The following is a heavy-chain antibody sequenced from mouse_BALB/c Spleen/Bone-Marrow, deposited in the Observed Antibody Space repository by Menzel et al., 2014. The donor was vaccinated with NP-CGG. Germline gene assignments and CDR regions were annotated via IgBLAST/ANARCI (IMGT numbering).Heavy chain of an antibody. CDR2: IDPANGNT. Sequence: EVKLQESGAELVKPGASVKLSCTASGFNIKDTYMHWVKQRPEQGLEWIGRIDPANGNTKYDPKFQGKATITADTSSNTAYLQLSRLTSEDTAVYYCAGDGAYWGQGTLVTVSA. CDR3: AGDGAY. D-gene: IGHD3-3*01. J-gene: IGHJ3*01. V-gene: IGHV14-3*02. CDR1: GFNIKDTY.